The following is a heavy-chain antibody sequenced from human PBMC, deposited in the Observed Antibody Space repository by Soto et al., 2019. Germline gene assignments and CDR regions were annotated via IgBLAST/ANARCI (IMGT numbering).Heavy chain of an antibody. Sequence: SETLSLTCAVYGVSFSGYYWSWIRQPPGKGLEWIGEINHSGSTNYNPSLKSRVTISVDTSKNQFSLKLSSVTAADTAVYYCARGPEYSGYEKDYWGQGTLVTVSS. CDR2: INHSGST. D-gene: IGHD5-12*01. CDR1: GVSFSGYY. J-gene: IGHJ4*02. V-gene: IGHV4-34*01. CDR3: ARGPEYSGYEKDY.